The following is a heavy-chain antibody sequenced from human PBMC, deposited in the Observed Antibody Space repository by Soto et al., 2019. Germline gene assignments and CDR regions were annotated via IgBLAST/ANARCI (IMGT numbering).Heavy chain of an antibody. J-gene: IGHJ6*03. CDR3: ARDRGYCNGGSCYYMDV. CDR2: ISTSSRAI. CDR1: GFAFSSYD. D-gene: IGHD2-15*01. V-gene: IGHV3-48*02. Sequence: GGSLRLSCAASGFAFSSYDMNWVRQAPGKGLEWISYISTSSRAIHYADSVKGRFTISRDNVKNSLYLQMNSLRDGDTAVYYCARDRGYCNGGSCYYMDVWGKGTTVTVSS.